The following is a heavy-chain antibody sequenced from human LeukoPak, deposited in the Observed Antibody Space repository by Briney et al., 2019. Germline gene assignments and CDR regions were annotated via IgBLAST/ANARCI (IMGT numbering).Heavy chain of an antibody. CDR2: IKLDGSEK. J-gene: IGHJ4*02. CDR1: GFTFGKYW. CDR3: ARGRPHGNDY. D-gene: IGHD2-15*01. Sequence: PGGSLRLSCVASGFTFGKYWMSWVRQAPGKGLEWVANIKLDGSEKNYVDSVKGRFTISRDNTKNSLYLQMNSLRAEDTAVFYCARGRPHGNDYWGQGTLVTVSS. V-gene: IGHV3-7*03.